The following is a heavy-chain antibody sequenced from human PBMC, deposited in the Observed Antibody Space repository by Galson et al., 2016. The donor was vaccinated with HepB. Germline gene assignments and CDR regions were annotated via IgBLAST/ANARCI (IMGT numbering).Heavy chain of an antibody. V-gene: IGHV3-23*01. D-gene: IGHD3-10*01. Sequence: SLRLSCAASGFTFSSYSGTWVRQAPGKGLEWISGISGSGSSTFYADSVKGRFTISRDNSKNTVYLQMNSLRVEDTAVYYCAKGVVTLVRGVMTWTDVWGQGTTVTVYS. CDR2: ISGSGSST. CDR1: GFTFSSYS. J-gene: IGHJ6*02. CDR3: AKGVVTLVRGVMTWTDV.